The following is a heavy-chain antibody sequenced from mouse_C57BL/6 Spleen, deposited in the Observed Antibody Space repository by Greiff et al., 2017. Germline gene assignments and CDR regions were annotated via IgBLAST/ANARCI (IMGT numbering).Heavy chain of an antibody. D-gene: IGHD1-1*02. CDR2: ISSGSSTI. V-gene: IGHV5-17*01. CDR3: ARGGSAWFAY. J-gene: IGHJ3*01. Sequence: EVHLVESGGGLVKPGGSLKLSCAASGFTFSDYGMHWVRQAPEKGLEWVAYISSGSSTIYYADTVKGRFTISRDNAKDTLFLQMTSLRSEDTAMYYCARGGSAWFAYWGQGTLVTVSA. CDR1: GFTFSDYG.